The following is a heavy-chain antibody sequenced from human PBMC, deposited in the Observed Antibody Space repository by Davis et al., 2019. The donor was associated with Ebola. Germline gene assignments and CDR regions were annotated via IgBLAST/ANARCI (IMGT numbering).Heavy chain of an antibody. V-gene: IGHV3-15*01. CDR3: TADVIPAATRRVYYYYYYMDV. CDR1: GFTFSNAW. D-gene: IGHD2-2*01. J-gene: IGHJ6*03. Sequence: GESLKISCAASGFTFSNAWMSWVRQAPGKGLEWVGRIKGKTDGGTTDYAAPVRGRFTISRDDSKNMLYLQMNSLKTEDTAIYYCTADVIPAATRRVYYYYYYMDVWGKGTTVTVSS. CDR2: IKGKTDGGTT.